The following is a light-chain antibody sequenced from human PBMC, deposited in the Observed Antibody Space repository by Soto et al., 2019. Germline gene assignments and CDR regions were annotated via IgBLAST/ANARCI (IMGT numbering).Light chain of an antibody. CDR3: QQYYNIPLT. J-gene: IGKJ1*01. V-gene: IGKV4-1*01. Sequence: VSAQSAKRLAGSLGEMATVDCKSILSVLYSSNNKNYLAWYQQKPGQPPKLLIYWASTRESGVPDRFSGSGSGTDFTLTISSLQAEDVAVYSCQQYYNIPLTFGQGTKVDIK. CDR1: LSVLYSSNNKNY. CDR2: WAS.